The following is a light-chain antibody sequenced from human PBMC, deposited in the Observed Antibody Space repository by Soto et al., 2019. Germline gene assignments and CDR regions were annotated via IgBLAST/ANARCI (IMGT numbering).Light chain of an antibody. Sequence: EIVLTQSPGTLSLSPGERATLSCRASQSVSSSYLAWYQQKPGQAPRLLIYGASSRATGIPDRFSGSGSGTDFTLTISRLEPEDSAVYYCQQYDSSPLTFGGGTKV. CDR2: GAS. CDR3: QQYDSSPLT. CDR1: QSVSSSY. V-gene: IGKV3-20*01. J-gene: IGKJ4*01.